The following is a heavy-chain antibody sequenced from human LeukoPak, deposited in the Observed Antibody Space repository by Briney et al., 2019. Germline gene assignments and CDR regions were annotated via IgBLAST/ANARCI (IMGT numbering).Heavy chain of an antibody. Sequence: SVKVSCKASGGTFSSYAISWVRQDPGQGLEWMGGIIPIFGTANYAQKFQGRVTITTDESTSTAYMELSSLRSEDTAVYYCACKPTIFGVVTDHDAFDIWGQGTMVTVSS. V-gene: IGHV1-69*05. CDR3: ACKPTIFGVVTDHDAFDI. D-gene: IGHD3-3*01. CDR1: GGTFSSYA. J-gene: IGHJ3*02. CDR2: IIPIFGTA.